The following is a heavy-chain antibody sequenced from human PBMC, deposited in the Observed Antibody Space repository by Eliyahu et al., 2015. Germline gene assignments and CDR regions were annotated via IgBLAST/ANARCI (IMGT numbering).Heavy chain of an antibody. CDR3: ASGYASGDY. J-gene: IGHJ4*02. Sequence: EVQLVESGGGLVQPGGSLRXSXXASGFTVGYNYMSWVRQAPGKGLEWVSLFYGDGSTYYADSVKGRFTISRDNSKNTLYLQMNSLRAEDTAVYYCASGYASGDYWGQGTLVTVSS. CDR1: GFTVGYNY. V-gene: IGHV3-66*01. D-gene: IGHD5-12*01. CDR2: FYGDGST.